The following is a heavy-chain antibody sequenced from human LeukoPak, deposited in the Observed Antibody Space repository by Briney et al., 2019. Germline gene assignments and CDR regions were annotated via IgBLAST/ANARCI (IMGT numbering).Heavy chain of an antibody. CDR2: MNPNSGNT. D-gene: IGHD5-12*01. Sequence: ASVKVSCKASGYTFTSYDINWVRQATGQGLAWMGWMNPNSGNTGYAQKFQGRVTMTRNTSISTAYMELSSLRSEDTAVYYCARGLRWLQKLGSYWGQGTLVTVSS. CDR3: ARGLRWLQKLGSY. J-gene: IGHJ4*02. V-gene: IGHV1-8*01. CDR1: GYTFTSYD.